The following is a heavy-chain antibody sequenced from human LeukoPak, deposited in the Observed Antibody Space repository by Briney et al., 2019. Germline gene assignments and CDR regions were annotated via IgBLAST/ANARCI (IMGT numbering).Heavy chain of an antibody. Sequence: SETLSLTCTVSAGSISGSYWSWVRQPPGKGLEWIGYIHYSGSTNYNPSLKSRVTISVDTSKNQFSLKWSSVTAADTAVYFCEKGQMWLVSWGQGSLVTVSS. J-gene: IGHJ4*02. CDR1: AGSISGSY. D-gene: IGHD2-21*01. CDR3: EKGQMWLVS. CDR2: IHYSGST. V-gene: IGHV4-59*01.